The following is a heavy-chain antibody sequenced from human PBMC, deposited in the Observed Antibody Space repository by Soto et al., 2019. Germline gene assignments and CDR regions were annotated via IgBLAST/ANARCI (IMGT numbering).Heavy chain of an antibody. CDR3: AKLKVPAGIDY. J-gene: IGHJ4*02. D-gene: IGHD2-2*01. CDR2: ITASGGST. Sequence: GGSLRLSCAASGFTFSSSAMSWVRQAPGKGLEWVSSITASGGSTYYADSIRGRFTISRDNSRNTLYLQMNTLRAEDAAIYYCAKLKVPAGIDYWGQGALVTVSS. CDR1: GFTFSSSA. V-gene: IGHV3-23*01.